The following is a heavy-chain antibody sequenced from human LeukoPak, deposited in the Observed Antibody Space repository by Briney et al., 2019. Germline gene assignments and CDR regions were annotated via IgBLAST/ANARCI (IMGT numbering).Heavy chain of an antibody. J-gene: IGHJ4*02. CDR2: INPSGGSI. CDR3: ARDVVRGYSGYGRYFDY. V-gene: IGHV1-46*01. CDR1: GYTFTSYY. Sequence: ASVKVSFKASGYTFTSYYMHWVRQAPGQGLEWVGIINPSGGSISYAQTFQGRVTMTRDTSTSTVYRELSSLRSEDTAVYYCARDVVRGYSGYGRYFDYWGQGTLVTVSS. D-gene: IGHD5-12*01.